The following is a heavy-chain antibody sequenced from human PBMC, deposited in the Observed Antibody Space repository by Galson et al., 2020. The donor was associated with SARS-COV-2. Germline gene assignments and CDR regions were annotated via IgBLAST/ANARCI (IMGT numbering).Heavy chain of an antibody. V-gene: IGHV3-23*01. D-gene: IGHD3-3*01. CDR2: ISGSGGST. Sequence: GESLKISCAASGFTFSSYAMSWVRQAPGKGLEWVSAISGSGGSTYYADSVKGRFTISRDNSKNTLYLQMNSLRAEDTAVYYCAKDGGGYDFWSGYSSEPSYYYYYGMDVWGQGTTVTVSS. J-gene: IGHJ6*02. CDR1: GFTFSSYA. CDR3: AKDGGGYDFWSGYSSEPSYYYYYGMDV.